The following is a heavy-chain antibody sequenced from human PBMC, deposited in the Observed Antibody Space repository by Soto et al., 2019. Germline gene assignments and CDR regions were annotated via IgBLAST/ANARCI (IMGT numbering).Heavy chain of an antibody. CDR3: ARGRGSPTVLYYFDY. J-gene: IGHJ4*01. Sequence: EVQLVESGGGLVQPGGSLRLSCAASGFTFSSYWMSWVRQAPGKGLEWVANIKQDGSEKYYVDSVKGRFTISRDNAKNSLYLQMNSLRAEDTAVYYCARGRGSPTVLYYFDYWGHGTLVTVSS. CDR1: GFTFSSYW. V-gene: IGHV3-7*01. D-gene: IGHD4-17*01. CDR2: IKQDGSEK.